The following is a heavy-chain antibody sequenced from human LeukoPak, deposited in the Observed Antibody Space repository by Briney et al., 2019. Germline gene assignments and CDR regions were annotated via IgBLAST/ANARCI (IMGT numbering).Heavy chain of an antibody. J-gene: IGHJ3*02. V-gene: IGHV4-59*12. CDR3: ATGFYGSGSHGAFDI. Sequence: SETLSLTCTVSGGSFSSYYWSWIRQPPGKGLEWIGYIYQSGSTSYNPSLQSRVTISIDKSKNQFSLKLSSVTAADTAVYYCATGFYGSGSHGAFDIWGQGTMVTVSS. CDR1: GGSFSSYY. CDR2: IYQSGST. D-gene: IGHD3-10*01.